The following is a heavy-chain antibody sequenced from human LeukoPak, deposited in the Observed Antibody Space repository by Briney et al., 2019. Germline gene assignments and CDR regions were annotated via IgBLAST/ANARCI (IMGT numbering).Heavy chain of an antibody. CDR2: IYHTGRT. CDR1: GGSINSGDYY. Sequence: PSQTLSLTCTVSGGSINSGDYYWNWIRQPPGKGLEWIGDIYHTGRTSYNPSLKSRVTISVDTSKNQFSLKLSSVTAADTAVYYCARYYLGGSYGAFDIWGQGTMVTVSS. D-gene: IGHD1-26*01. V-gene: IGHV4-30-2*02. J-gene: IGHJ3*02. CDR3: ARYYLGGSYGAFDI.